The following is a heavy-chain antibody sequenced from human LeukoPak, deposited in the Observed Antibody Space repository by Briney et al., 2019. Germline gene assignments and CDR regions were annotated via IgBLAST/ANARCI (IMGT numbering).Heavy chain of an antibody. J-gene: IGHJ3*02. Sequence: KPSETVSLTCAVSCHSISNQIYYWDWLRQTPGRGLQWFGAVYYTGNAYYNPSLKSRVTISVDTSDNRFSLHLSSVNAADTAIYYCARLRALPGHRGAFDIWGQGTLVTVSS. V-gene: IGHV4-39*01. CDR3: ARLRALPGHRGAFDI. D-gene: IGHD2-21*02. CDR1: CHSISNQIYY. CDR2: VYYTGNA.